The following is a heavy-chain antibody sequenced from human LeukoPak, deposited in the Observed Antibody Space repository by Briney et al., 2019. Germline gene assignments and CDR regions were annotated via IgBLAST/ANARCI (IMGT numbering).Heavy chain of an antibody. CDR1: GYTFSSYY. CDR2: INPSGGST. J-gene: IGHJ4*02. V-gene: IGHV1-46*01. CDR3: ARGGYCSGDSCYPDFDY. D-gene: IGHD2-15*01. Sequence: ASVKVSCKTSGYTFSSYYMHWVRQAPGQGREWMGMINPSGGSTTYAQKLQGRVTMTRHTSTSTVYMELSSLRSEDTAVYYWARGGYCSGDSCYPDFDYWGQGTLVTV.